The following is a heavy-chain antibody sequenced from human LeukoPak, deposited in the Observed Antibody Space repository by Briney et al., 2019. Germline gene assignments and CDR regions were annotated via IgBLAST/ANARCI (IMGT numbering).Heavy chain of an antibody. D-gene: IGHD3-3*01. CDR1: GGAFRGYY. V-gene: IGHV4-34*01. Sequence: SETLSLTCAVHGGAFRGYYWSWIRQPPGKGLEWIGEINHSGSTNYNPSLKSRVTISVDTSKNQFSLKLSSVTAADTAVYYCARGRITIFGVVSFGAFDIWGQGTMATVSS. J-gene: IGHJ3*02. CDR3: ARGRITIFGVVSFGAFDI. CDR2: INHSGST.